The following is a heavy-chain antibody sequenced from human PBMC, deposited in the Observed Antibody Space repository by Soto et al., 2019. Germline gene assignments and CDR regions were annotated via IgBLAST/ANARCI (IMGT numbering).Heavy chain of an antibody. CDR3: ARGLGYCSSTSRYTVNALDY. Sequence: XGSLRLSCAASGFTFSSYGMHWVRHSPGKGLEWVAVIWYDGSNKYYADSVKGRFTISRDNSKNTLYLQMNSLRAEDTAVYYCARGLGYCSSTSRYTVNALDYWGQGSRLTVSS. CDR1: GFTFSSYG. CDR2: IWYDGSNK. J-gene: IGHJ4*02. V-gene: IGHV3-33*01. D-gene: IGHD2-2*02.